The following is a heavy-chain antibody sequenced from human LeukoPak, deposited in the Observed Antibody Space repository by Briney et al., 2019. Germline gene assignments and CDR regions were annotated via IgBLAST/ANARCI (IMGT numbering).Heavy chain of an antibody. D-gene: IGHD3-22*01. J-gene: IGHJ3*02. V-gene: IGHV3-30*02. CDR3: ARETRETGRGYHQTDAFDI. CDR2: IRYDGSNK. CDR1: GFTFSSYG. Sequence: GGSLRLSCAASGFTFSSYGMHWVRQAPGKGLEWVAFIRYDGSNKYYADSVKGRFTISRDNSKNTLYLQMNSLRAEDTAVYYCARETRETGRGYHQTDAFDIWGQGTMVSVSS.